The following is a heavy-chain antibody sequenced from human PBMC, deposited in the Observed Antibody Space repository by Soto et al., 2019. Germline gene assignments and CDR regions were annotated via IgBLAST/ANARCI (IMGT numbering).Heavy chain of an antibody. V-gene: IGHV3-23*01. CDR2: ISGSGGST. CDR3: AKGFDRWVSGPGGIDY. D-gene: IGHD3-16*01. Sequence: EVQLLESGGGLVQPGGSLRLSCAASGFTFSSYAMSWVRQAPGKGLEWVSAISGSGGSTYYADSVKGRFTISRDNSKNTLYLQMNSLRAEDTAVYYCAKGFDRWVSGPGGIDYWRQGTLVTVSS. CDR1: GFTFSSYA. J-gene: IGHJ4*02.